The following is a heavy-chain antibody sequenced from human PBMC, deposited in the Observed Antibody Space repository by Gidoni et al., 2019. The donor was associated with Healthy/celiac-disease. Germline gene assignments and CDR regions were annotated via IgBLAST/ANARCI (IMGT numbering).Heavy chain of an antibody. Sequence: QVQLQESGPGLVKPSETLSLTCTVSGGSISSYYWSWIRQPPGKGLEWIGYIYYSGSTNSNPSLKSRVTISVDTSKNQFSLKLSSVTSADTAVYYCARDVPPGYYDSSGETHYYGMAVWGQGTTVTVSS. V-gene: IGHV4-59*01. CDR1: GGSISSYY. CDR3: ARDVPPGYYDSSGETHYYGMAV. CDR2: IYYSGST. J-gene: IGHJ6*02. D-gene: IGHD3-22*01.